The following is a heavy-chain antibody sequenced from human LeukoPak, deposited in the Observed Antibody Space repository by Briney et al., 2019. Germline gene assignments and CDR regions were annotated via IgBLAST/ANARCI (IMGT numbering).Heavy chain of an antibody. J-gene: IGHJ3*02. CDR2: IYHSGST. Sequence: SETLSLTCTVSGYSISSGYYWGWIRQPPGKGLEWIGSIYHSGSTYYNPSLKSRVTISVDTSKNQFSLKLSSVTAADTAVYYCARVFPVITFGGVIAPGAFDIWGQGTMVTVSS. D-gene: IGHD3-16*02. CDR3: ARVFPVITFGGVIAPGAFDI. V-gene: IGHV4-38-2*02. CDR1: GYSISSGYY.